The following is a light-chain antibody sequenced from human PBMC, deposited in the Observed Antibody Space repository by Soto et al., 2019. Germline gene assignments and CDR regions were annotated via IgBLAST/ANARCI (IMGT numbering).Light chain of an antibody. J-gene: IGLJ1*01. CDR2: NVY. CDR1: SSDVGGYNS. V-gene: IGLV2-14*03. Sequence: QSVLTQPASVSGSPGQSITISCTGTSSDVGGYNSVSWYQHHPGKAPKLMIYNVYNRPSGVFHRFSGSKSGSTASLTISGLQAEDEADYHCSSYTYSSTYLFGTGTKVTVL. CDR3: SSYTYSSTYL.